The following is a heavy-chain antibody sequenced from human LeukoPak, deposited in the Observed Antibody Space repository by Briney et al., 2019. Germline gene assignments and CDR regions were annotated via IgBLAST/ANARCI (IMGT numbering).Heavy chain of an antibody. D-gene: IGHD6-19*01. Sequence: GGSLRLSCAASGFTFSKSAMSWVRQAPGKGLEWVSAISGSGGSTYYADSVKGRFTISRDNSKNTLYLQMNSLRAEDTAVYYCGKTPSKEQGLVHYLEHRGQGTLVTVSS. CDR2: ISGSGGST. CDR3: GKTPSKEQGLVHYLEH. V-gene: IGHV3-23*01. CDR1: GFTFSKSA. J-gene: IGHJ4*02.